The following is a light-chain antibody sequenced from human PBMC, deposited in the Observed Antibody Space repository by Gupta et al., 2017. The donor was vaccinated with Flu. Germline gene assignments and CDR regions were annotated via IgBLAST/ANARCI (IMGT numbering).Light chain of an antibody. CDR1: SSHIGNND. CDR3: GTWDSSLSAVV. CDR2: YNN. Sequence: QSVFTQPPSVSPAPVHTVTISCSGSSSHIGNNDVYWDQQRPGTATKLLRYYNNKRPSGSPDRCSGAKSGTAATLATTGPQNGEEAEYYGGTWDSSLSAVVFGGGTKLTGL. V-gene: IGLV1-51*01. J-gene: IGLJ2*01.